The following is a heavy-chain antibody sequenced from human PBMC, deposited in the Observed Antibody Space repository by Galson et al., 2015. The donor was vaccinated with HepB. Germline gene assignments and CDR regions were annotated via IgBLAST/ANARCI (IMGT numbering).Heavy chain of an antibody. CDR1: GFTFSSYG. CDR2: ISYDGSNK. Sequence: SLRLSCAASGFTFSSYGMHWVRQAPGKGLEWVAVISYDGSNKYYADSVKGRFTISRDNSKNTLYLQMNSLRAEDTAVYYCAKDSVTPSYYFDYWGQGALVTVYS. CDR3: AKDSVTPSYYFDY. V-gene: IGHV3-30*18. D-gene: IGHD4-17*01. J-gene: IGHJ4*02.